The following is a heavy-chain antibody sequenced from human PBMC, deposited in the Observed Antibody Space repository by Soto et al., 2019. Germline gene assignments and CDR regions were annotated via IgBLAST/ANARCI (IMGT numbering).Heavy chain of an antibody. Sequence: GGSLRLSCAASGFTFSSYAMHWVRQAPGKGLEWAAVISYDGSNKYYADSVKGRFTISRDNSKNTLYLQMNSLRAEDTAVYYCAKDEVLVEVVARDYYGMDVWGQGTTVTVSS. J-gene: IGHJ6*02. D-gene: IGHD2-15*01. V-gene: IGHV3-30-3*01. CDR3: AKDEVLVEVVARDYYGMDV. CDR2: ISYDGSNK. CDR1: GFTFSSYA.